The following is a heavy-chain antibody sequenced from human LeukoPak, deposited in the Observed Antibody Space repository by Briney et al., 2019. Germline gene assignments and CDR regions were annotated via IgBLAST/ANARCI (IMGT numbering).Heavy chain of an antibody. Sequence: ASVKVSCKASGYTFTGYYMHWVRQAPGQGLEWMGWINPNSGGTNYAQKFQGRVTMTRDTSISTAYMELSRLRSDDTAVYYCARGRRWLRDVLTGSPLRNFCHYMDIWGKGTTVTVSS. CDR2: INPNSGGT. D-gene: IGHD3-9*01. CDR1: GYTFTGYY. CDR3: ARGRRWLRDVLTGSPLRNFCHYMDI. V-gene: IGHV1-2*02. J-gene: IGHJ6*03.